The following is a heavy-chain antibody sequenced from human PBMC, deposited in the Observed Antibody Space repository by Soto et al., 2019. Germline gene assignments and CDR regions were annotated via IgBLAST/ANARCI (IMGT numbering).Heavy chain of an antibody. CDR1: GGSISSYY. D-gene: IGHD3-22*01. Sequence: SETLSLTCTVSGGSISSYYWSWIRQPPGKGLEWIGYIYYSGSTNYNPSLKSRVTISVDTSKNQFSLKLSSVTAADTAVYYCAGVTTYYYDSSGYYNWFDPWGQGTLVTVSS. CDR2: IYYSGST. V-gene: IGHV4-59*01. J-gene: IGHJ5*02. CDR3: AGVTTYYYDSSGYYNWFDP.